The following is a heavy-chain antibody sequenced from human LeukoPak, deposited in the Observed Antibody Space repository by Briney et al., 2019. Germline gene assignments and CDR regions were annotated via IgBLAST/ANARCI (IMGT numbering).Heavy chain of an antibody. D-gene: IGHD3-22*01. V-gene: IGHV4-31*03. Sequence: PSETLSLTCTVSGGSISSGGYYWSWIRQHPGKGLEWIGYIYYSGSTYYNPSLKSRVTISVDTSKNQFSLKLSSVTAADTAVYYCARGTYYYDSSGYARYNWFDPWGQGTLVTVSS. CDR3: ARGTYYYDSSGYARYNWFDP. CDR2: IYYSGST. CDR1: GGSISSGGYY. J-gene: IGHJ5*02.